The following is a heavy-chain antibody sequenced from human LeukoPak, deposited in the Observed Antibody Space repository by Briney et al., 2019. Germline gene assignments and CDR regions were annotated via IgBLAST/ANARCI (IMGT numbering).Heavy chain of an antibody. J-gene: IGHJ6*04. CDR3: ARDGIAAAGDNPLNYYYGMDV. CDR2: IYDSGST. D-gene: IGHD6-13*01. V-gene: IGHV4-59*01. Sequence: SETLSLTCTASGGSLSSYYWSWIRQPPGKGLEWIGYIYDSGSTNYNPSLKSRVTISVDTSKNQFSLNLHSVTAADTAVYYCARDGIAAAGDNPLNYYYGMDVWGKGTTVTVSS. CDR1: GGSLSSYY.